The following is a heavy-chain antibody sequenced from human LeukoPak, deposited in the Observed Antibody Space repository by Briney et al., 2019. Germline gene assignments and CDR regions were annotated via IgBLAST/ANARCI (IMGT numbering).Heavy chain of an antibody. CDR3: ARLAAGTVDY. Sequence: GGSLRLSCAASGFTFSSYSMAWVRQAPGKGLEWVSSISSGSGYIYYADSVKGRFTISRGNAKNSLYMRMNSLRAEDTAVYYCARLAAGTVDYWGQGTLVTVSS. V-gene: IGHV3-21*01. CDR2: ISSGSGYI. D-gene: IGHD6-13*01. J-gene: IGHJ4*02. CDR1: GFTFSSYS.